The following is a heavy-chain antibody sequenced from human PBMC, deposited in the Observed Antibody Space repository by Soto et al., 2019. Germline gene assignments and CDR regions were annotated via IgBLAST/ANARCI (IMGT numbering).Heavy chain of an antibody. CDR2: INSDGSDT. CDR3: TRGSIGFSVFDY. J-gene: IGHJ4*02. CDR1: GFTFTSYW. D-gene: IGHD5-12*01. Sequence: EVQLVESGGGLVQPGGSLRLSCAASGFTFTSYWMHWVRQAPGKGLVWVSRINSDGSDTVYADSVKGRFTISRDNAKNTMYLQMNSLRDEDTAIYYCTRGSIGFSVFDYWGQGTLVTVSS. V-gene: IGHV3-74*01.